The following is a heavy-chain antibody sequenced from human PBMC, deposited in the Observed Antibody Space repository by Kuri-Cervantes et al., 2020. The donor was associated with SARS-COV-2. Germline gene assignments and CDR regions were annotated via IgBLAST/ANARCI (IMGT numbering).Heavy chain of an antibody. V-gene: IGHV1-18*04. D-gene: IGHD1-26*01. CDR3: ARRYSGSYGSYWFDP. Sequence: GESLKISCKASGYTFTSYGISWVRQAPGQGLEWMGWISAYNGNTNYAQKLQGRVTMTTDTSTSTAYMELRSLRSDDTAVYYCARRYSGSYGSYWFDPWGQGTLVTVSS. CDR1: GYTFTSYG. CDR2: ISAYNGNT. J-gene: IGHJ5*02.